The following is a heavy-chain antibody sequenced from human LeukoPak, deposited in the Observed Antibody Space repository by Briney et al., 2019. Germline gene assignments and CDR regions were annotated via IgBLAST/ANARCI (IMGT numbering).Heavy chain of an antibody. CDR2: IYSGGST. V-gene: IGHV3-53*01. CDR1: GFTVSLYY. J-gene: IGHJ3*02. CDR3: ARGWVLATGGFDT. Sequence: GSLRLSCAASGFTVSLYYMTWVRQAPGEGLEWVSVIYSGGSTYYADSVRGRFTISRDNYKSTIYLQMNSLRAEDTAVYFCARGWVLATGGFDTWGQGTMVTVSS. D-gene: IGHD2-8*02.